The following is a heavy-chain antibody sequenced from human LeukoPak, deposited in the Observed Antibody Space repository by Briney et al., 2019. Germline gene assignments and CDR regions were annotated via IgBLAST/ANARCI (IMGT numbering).Heavy chain of an antibody. D-gene: IGHD3-22*01. V-gene: IGHV4-39*07. J-gene: IGHJ4*02. CDR1: GGSISSGDYY. Sequence: SETLSLTCTVSGGSISSGDYYWSWIRQPPGKGLEWIGEINHSGSTNYNPSLKSRVTISVDTSKNQFSLKLSSVTAADTAVYYCARGTSYYDSSGYYPTGWYFDYWGQGTLVTVSS. CDR2: INHSGST. CDR3: ARGTSYYDSSGYYPTGWYFDY.